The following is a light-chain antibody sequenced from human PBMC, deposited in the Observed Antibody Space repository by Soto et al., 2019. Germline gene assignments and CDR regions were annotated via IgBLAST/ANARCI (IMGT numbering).Light chain of an antibody. CDR1: QTISSNN. V-gene: IGKV3-20*01. Sequence: EIVLTQSPGTLSVSPGERATLSCRASQTISSNNLAWYQQKPGQAPSLLIYGTSSRATGIPGRFSGSGSGTDFTLTISRLEPEDSSIYYCQQYGSWTFGQGTKVVIK. CDR3: QQYGSWT. CDR2: GTS. J-gene: IGKJ1*01.